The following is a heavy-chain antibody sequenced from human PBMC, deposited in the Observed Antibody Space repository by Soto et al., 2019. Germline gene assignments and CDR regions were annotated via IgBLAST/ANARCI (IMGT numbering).Heavy chain of an antibody. CDR1: GFTFTAFA. D-gene: IGHD3-9*01. V-gene: IGHV3-30-3*01. J-gene: IGHJ4*02. CDR2: ISYDGGDT. Sequence: QVQLVESGGGVVQPGRSLSLSCAASGFTFTAFAIHWVRQAPGKGLEWVAIISYDGGDTHFADSVKGRLTISRDNSKNTVYLQMNSLRPEDTAVYYCARDRFFDSYSFDSWGQGTLVTVSS. CDR3: ARDRFFDSYSFDS.